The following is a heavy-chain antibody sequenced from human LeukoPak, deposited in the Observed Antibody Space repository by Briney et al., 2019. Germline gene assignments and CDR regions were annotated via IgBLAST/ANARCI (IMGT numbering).Heavy chain of an antibody. D-gene: IGHD3-16*01. Sequence: KPSETLSLTCTVSGGSISSSSHYWGWIRQPPGKGLEWIGSIYYSGSTYYNPSLKSRVTISVDTSKNQFSLKLSSVTAADTAVYYCARQGAFNYWGQGTLVTVSS. CDR1: GGSISSSSHY. CDR3: ARQGAFNY. CDR2: IYYSGST. V-gene: IGHV4-39*01. J-gene: IGHJ4*02.